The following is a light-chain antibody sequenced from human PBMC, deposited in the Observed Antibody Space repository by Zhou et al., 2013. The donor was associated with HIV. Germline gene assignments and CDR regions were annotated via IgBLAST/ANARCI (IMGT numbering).Light chain of an antibody. Sequence: EIVMTQSPATLSVSPGERATLSCRASQSVSSNLAWYQQKPGQAPRLLIYGASTRATGIPARFSGSGSGTDFTLTISRLEPEDFAVYYCQQADTFGGGTKVEIK. CDR2: GAS. V-gene: IGKV3-15*01. J-gene: IGKJ4*01. CDR3: QQADT. CDR1: QSVSSN.